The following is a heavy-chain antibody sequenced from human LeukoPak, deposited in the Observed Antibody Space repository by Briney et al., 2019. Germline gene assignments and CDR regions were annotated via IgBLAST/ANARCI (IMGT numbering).Heavy chain of an antibody. CDR1: DGSFSGYY. J-gene: IGHJ4*02. V-gene: IGHV4-34*01. D-gene: IGHD3-22*01. CDR3: ARYSGYYLSYFDY. Sequence: PSETLSLTCAVYDGSFSGYYWSWIRQPPGKGLEWIGEINHSGGTNYNPSLKSRVTISVDTSKNQFSLKLSSVTAADTAMYYCARYSGYYLSYFDYWGQGTLVTVS. CDR2: INHSGGT.